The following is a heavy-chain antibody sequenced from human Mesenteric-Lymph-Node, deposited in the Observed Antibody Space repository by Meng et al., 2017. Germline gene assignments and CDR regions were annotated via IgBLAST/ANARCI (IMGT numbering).Heavy chain of an antibody. CDR3: ARGWFGELFTPFDY. CDR2: IIPIFGTA. D-gene: IGHD3-10*01. Sequence: SVKVSCKASGGTFSSYAISWVRQAPGQGLEWMGGIIPIFGTANYAQKFQGRVTITADESTSTAYMELSSLRSEDTAVYYCARGWFGELFTPFDYWGQGTLVTVSS. V-gene: IGHV1-69*13. J-gene: IGHJ4*02. CDR1: GGTFSSYA.